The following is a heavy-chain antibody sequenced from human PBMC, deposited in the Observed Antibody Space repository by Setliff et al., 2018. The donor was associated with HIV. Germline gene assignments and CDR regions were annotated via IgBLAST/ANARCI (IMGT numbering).Heavy chain of an antibody. Sequence: SETLSLTCAVSGYSISSGYYWGWIRQPPGKGLEWIGYIYYSGSTYYNPSLKSRLAMSLDTSSNQFSLKLSSVTAADTAVYYCARVGGTTWGVYYYYYYMDVWGKGTTVTVSS. V-gene: IGHV4-28*01. CDR1: GYSISSGYY. CDR3: ARVGGTTWGVYYYYYYMDV. J-gene: IGHJ6*03. CDR2: IYYSGST. D-gene: IGHD1-7*01.